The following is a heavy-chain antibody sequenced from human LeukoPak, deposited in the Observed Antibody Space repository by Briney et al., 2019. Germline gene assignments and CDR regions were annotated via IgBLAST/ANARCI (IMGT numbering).Heavy chain of an antibody. D-gene: IGHD3-3*01. CDR3: ARERGYYDFHY. CDR1: GFTFDDYA. CDR2: ISWNSGSI. J-gene: IGHJ4*02. Sequence: GGSLRLSCAASGFTFDDYAMHWVRQAPGKGLEWVSGISWNSGSIGYADSVKGRFTISRDNAKNSLYLQMNSLRAEDTAVYYCARERGYYDFHYWGQGTLVTVSS. V-gene: IGHV3-9*01.